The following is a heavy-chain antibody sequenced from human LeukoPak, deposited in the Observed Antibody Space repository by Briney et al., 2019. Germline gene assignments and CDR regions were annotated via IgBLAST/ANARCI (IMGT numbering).Heavy chain of an antibody. D-gene: IGHD6-6*01. V-gene: IGHV3-23*01. CDR1: GFTFSTYI. CDR2: ISVSGDST. CDR3: ATAGRLSYYFDY. J-gene: IGHJ4*02. Sequence: GGSLRLSCSASGFTFSTYIMHWVRQAPGKGLEWVSGISVSGDSTYYADSVKGRFTISGDNSRNTLYLQMNSLRAEDTAVYYCATAGRLSYYFDYWGQGTLVTISS.